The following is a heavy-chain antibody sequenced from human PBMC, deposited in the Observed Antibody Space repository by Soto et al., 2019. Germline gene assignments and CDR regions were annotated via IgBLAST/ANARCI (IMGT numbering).Heavy chain of an antibody. D-gene: IGHD2-2*01. CDR3: ARAEHDIVAVPLYFQH. Sequence: EVQLVESGGGLVQPGGSLRLSCAASGFTFSSYSMNWVRQAPGKGLEWVSYISSSSSTIYYADSVKGRFTISRDNAKNSLYLQMNSLRAEDTAVYYCARAEHDIVAVPLYFQHWGQGTLVTVSS. V-gene: IGHV3-48*01. J-gene: IGHJ1*01. CDR1: GFTFSSYS. CDR2: ISSSSSTI.